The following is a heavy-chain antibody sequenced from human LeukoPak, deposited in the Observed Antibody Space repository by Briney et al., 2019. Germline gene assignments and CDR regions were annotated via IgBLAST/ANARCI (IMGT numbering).Heavy chain of an antibody. D-gene: IGHD3-16*01. J-gene: IGHJ4*02. Sequence: SGSLSLTCTVSGVSISSNTNYWGWIRPPPGKGLEWIGYISDSGSTSYNPSLRSGVTIILDTSKHQISLRLTSATAADTAVYYCARRGYFDYWGQGVLVIV. CDR3: ARRGYFDY. V-gene: IGHV4-61*05. CDR1: GVSISSNTNY. CDR2: ISDSGST.